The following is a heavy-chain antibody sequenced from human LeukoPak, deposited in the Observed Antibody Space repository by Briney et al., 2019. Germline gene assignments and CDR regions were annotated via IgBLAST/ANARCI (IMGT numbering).Heavy chain of an antibody. Sequence: GASVKVSCKASGGTFSSYAISWVRQAPGQGLEWMGGIIPIFGTANYAQKFQGRVTITADESTSTAYMELSSLRSEDTAVYYCASRYYYASGSAEDAFDIWGQGTMVTVSS. CDR1: GGTFSSYA. CDR2: IIPIFGTA. D-gene: IGHD3-10*01. J-gene: IGHJ3*02. V-gene: IGHV1-69*13. CDR3: ASRYYYASGSAEDAFDI.